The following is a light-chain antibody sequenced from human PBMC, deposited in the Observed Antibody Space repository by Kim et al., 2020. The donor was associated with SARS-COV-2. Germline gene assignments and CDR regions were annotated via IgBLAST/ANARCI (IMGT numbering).Light chain of an antibody. CDR3: SSYTGSSTLV. CDR1: SSDVGGYNY. CDR2: DVS. V-gene: IGLV2-14*03. Sequence: QSALTQPASVSGSPGQSITISCTGTSSDVGGYNYVSWYQQHPGKAPKLMIYDVSNRPSGVSNRFSGSKSGNTASLTISGLQAEDESDYYCSSYTGSSTLVFGTGPRSPS. J-gene: IGLJ1*01.